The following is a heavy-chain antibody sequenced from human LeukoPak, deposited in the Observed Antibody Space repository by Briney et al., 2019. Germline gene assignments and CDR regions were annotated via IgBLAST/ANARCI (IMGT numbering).Heavy chain of an antibody. CDR1: GFTFSSYS. D-gene: IGHD6-13*01. V-gene: IGHV3-48*01. Sequence: GGSLRLSCAASGFTFSSYSMNWVRQAPGKGLEWVSYISSSGSTIYYADSVKGRFTISRDDSKNTAYLQMNSLKTEDTAVYYCTSPDIAAAGTPNYYYYYMDVWGKGTTVTVSS. J-gene: IGHJ6*03. CDR2: ISSSGSTI. CDR3: TSPDIAAAGTPNYYYYYMDV.